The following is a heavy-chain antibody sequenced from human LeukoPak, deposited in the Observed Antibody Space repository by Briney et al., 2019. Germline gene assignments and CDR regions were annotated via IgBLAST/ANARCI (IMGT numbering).Heavy chain of an antibody. D-gene: IGHD1-26*01. CDR3: ATDGPRGATLSAFDP. V-gene: IGHV1-24*01. Sequence: ASVKVSCKVSGYTLTELSMHWVRQAPGKGLEWMGGFDPEDGETIYAQKFQGRVTMTEDTSTDTAYMELSSLRSEDTAVYYRATDGPRGATLSAFDPWGQGTLVTVSS. J-gene: IGHJ5*02. CDR1: GYTLTELS. CDR2: FDPEDGET.